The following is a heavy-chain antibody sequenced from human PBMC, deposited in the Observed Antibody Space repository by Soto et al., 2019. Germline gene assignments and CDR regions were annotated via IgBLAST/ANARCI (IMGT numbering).Heavy chain of an antibody. CDR2: ISGSGGST. D-gene: IGHD2-2*01. CDR1: GFTFSSYA. CDR3: ANPQWRGQLPQGTSSY. J-gene: IGHJ4*02. V-gene: IGHV3-23*01. Sequence: EVQLLESGGGLVQPGGSLRLSCAASGFTFSSYAMSWVRQAPGKGLEWVSAISGSGGSTYYADSVKGRFTISRDNSKNTLYLQMNSLRAEDTAVYYCANPQWRGQLPQGTSSYWGQGTLVTVSS.